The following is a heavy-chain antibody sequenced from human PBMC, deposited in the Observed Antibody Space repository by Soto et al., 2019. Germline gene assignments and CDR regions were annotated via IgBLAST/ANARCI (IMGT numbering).Heavy chain of an antibody. D-gene: IGHD6-13*01. CDR3: ARDPFSSSWYWFDP. J-gene: IGHJ5*02. CDR2: ISAYNGNT. Sequence: ASVKVSCKASGYTFTSYGISWVRQAPGQGLEWMGWISAYNGNTNYAQKLQGRVTMTTDTSTSTAYMELRSLRSDDTAVYYCARDPFSSSWYWFDPWGQGTLVTVSS. V-gene: IGHV1-18*01. CDR1: GYTFTSYG.